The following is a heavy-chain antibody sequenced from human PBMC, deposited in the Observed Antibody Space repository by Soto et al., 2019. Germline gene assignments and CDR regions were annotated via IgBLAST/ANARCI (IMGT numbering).Heavy chain of an antibody. CDR2: INHSGGT. V-gene: IGHV4-34*01. CDR3: ARGYSWNDYYYYMDV. D-gene: IGHD1-1*01. J-gene: IGHJ6*03. CDR1: GGSFSGYY. Sequence: PSDTLXLTCAVYGGSFSGYYWSWIRQPPGRGLEWIGEINHSGGTNYNPSLKSRVTISVDTSKNQFSLKLSSVTAADTAVYYCARGYSWNDYYYYMDVWGKGTTVTVSS.